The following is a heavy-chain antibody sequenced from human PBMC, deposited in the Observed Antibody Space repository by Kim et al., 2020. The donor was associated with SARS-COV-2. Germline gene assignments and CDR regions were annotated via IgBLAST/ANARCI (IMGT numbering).Heavy chain of an antibody. J-gene: IGHJ6*02. CDR2: NIPIVGTV. CDR3: AKADCSGSSCQWPGNFGMDV. V-gene: IGHV1-69*04. Sequence: SVKVSCKASGGTFSNYVINWVRQAPGQGLEWMGRNIPIVGTVNYAQKFQGRVTITADKSTSTAYMELRSLKYEDTAVYYCAKADCSGSSCQWPGNFGMDVWGQGTTVTVSS. D-gene: IGHD2-15*01. CDR1: GGTFSNYV.